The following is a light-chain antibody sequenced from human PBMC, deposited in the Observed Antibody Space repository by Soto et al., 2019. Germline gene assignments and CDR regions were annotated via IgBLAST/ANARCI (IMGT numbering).Light chain of an antibody. J-gene: IGKJ2*01. V-gene: IGKV3-11*01. Sequence: EIVLTQSPATLSLSPGERATLSCRASQSVSSYLAWYQQKPGQAPRLLIYDASNRATGIPARFSGSGSGTDFTLTISRLGPEDFAVFYWPQRSNGGGGEYTFGQGTKLEIK. CDR1: QSVSSY. CDR2: DAS. CDR3: PQRSNGGGGEYT.